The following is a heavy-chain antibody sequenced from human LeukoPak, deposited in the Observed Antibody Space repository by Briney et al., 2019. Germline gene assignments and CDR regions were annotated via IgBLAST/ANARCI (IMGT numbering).Heavy chain of an antibody. V-gene: IGHV3-43*01. CDR3: AKGPDYGDSYYFDY. CDR2: ISWDGGST. D-gene: IGHD4-17*01. Sequence: GGSLRLSCAASGFTFDDYTMHWVRQAPGKGLEWVSLISWDGGSTYYADSVKGRFTISRDNSKNSLYLQMNNLRTEDTALYYCAKGPDYGDSYYFDYWGQGTLVTVSS. CDR1: GFTFDDYT. J-gene: IGHJ4*02.